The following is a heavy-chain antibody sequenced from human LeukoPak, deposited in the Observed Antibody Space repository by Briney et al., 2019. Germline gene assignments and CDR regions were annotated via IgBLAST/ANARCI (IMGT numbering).Heavy chain of an antibody. J-gene: IGHJ4*02. Sequence: SETLSLTCTVSGASINGYYWSWIRQPPGKGLEWIGNVRYSLSGNHSPSLESRVTISMDTSQRQFSLKLTSVTAADTAVYYCACYKIVERNFDFWGQGMLVTVSS. D-gene: IGHD5-24*01. CDR3: ACYKIVERNFDF. CDR2: VRYSLSG. V-gene: IGHV4-59*01. CDR1: GASINGYY.